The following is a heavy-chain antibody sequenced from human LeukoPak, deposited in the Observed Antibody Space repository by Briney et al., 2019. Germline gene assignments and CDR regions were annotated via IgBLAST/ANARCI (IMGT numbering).Heavy chain of an antibody. CDR1: GDSVSDFS. CDR2: IYSSGDT. D-gene: IGHD1-26*01. V-gene: IGHV4-4*07. CDR3: ARAYSGSHRGAFDI. Sequence: SETLSLTCTVSGDSVSDFSWNWIRQTAGKGLEWIGQIYSSGDTDYNPSLKSRVTISVDTSKNQFSLKLSSVTAADTAVYYCARAYSGSHRGAFDIWGQGTMVTVSS. J-gene: IGHJ3*02.